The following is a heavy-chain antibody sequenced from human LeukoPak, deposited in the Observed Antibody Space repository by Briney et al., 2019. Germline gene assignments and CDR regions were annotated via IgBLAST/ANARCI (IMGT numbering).Heavy chain of an antibody. CDR1: GGSISSYY. J-gene: IGHJ3*02. V-gene: IGHV4-4*07. Sequence: PSETLSLTCTVSGGSISSYYWSWIRQPAGKGLEWIGHIYTSGSTNYNPSLKSRVTMSVDTSKNQFSLKLSSVTAADTTVYYCVRFSSWDAFDIWGQGTMVTVSS. CDR2: IYTSGST. CDR3: VRFSSWDAFDI. D-gene: IGHD6-13*01.